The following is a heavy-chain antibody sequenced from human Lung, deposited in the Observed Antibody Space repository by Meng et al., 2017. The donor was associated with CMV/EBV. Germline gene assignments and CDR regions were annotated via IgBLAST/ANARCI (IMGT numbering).Heavy chain of an antibody. J-gene: IGHJ4*02. CDR2: IYYSGST. CDR3: GRGNYYDFWSGYGAPPPPRLPPHDFDY. Sequence: SETLSLTCTVSGGSISSSSYYWGWIRQPPGKGLEWIGSIYYSGSTYYNPSLKSRVTISVDTSKNQFSLKLSSVTAADTAVYYCGRGNYYDFWSGYGAPPPPRLPPHDFDYWGQGTLVTVSS. D-gene: IGHD3-3*01. CDR1: GGSISSSSYY. V-gene: IGHV4-39*07.